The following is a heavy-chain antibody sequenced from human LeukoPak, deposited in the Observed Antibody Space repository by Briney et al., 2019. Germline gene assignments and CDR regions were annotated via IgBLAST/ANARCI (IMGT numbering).Heavy chain of an antibody. D-gene: IGHD3-22*01. J-gene: IGHJ4*02. CDR1: GYSISSGYY. CDR2: IYHSGST. V-gene: IGHV4-38-2*02. CDR3: ARETYYYDSSGYYEAGY. Sequence: SETLSLTRTVSGYSISSGYYWGWIRQPPGKGLEWIGSIYHSGSTYYNPSLKSRVTISVDTSKNQFSLKLSSVTAADTAVYYCARETYYYDSSGYYEAGYWGQGTLVTVSS.